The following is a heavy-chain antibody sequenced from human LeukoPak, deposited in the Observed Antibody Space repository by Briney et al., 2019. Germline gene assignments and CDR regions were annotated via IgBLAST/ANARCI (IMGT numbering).Heavy chain of an antibody. Sequence: SETLSLTCAVSGGSISSGGYSWGWIRQPPGKGLEFIGYIYHTGSTNYNPSLKSPVAISVDRSKNQFSLKLTSVTAADTAVYYCARGSVYDSSTFDIWGQGTMVTVSS. CDR1: GGSISSGGYS. J-gene: IGHJ3*02. V-gene: IGHV4-30-2*01. CDR2: IYHTGST. CDR3: ARGSVYDSSTFDI. D-gene: IGHD3-22*01.